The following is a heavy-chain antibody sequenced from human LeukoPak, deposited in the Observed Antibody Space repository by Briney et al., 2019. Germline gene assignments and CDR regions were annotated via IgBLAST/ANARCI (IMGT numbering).Heavy chain of an antibody. D-gene: IGHD3-22*01. V-gene: IGHV1-18*01. CDR2: ISAYNGNT. CDR1: GYTFTSYG. J-gene: IGHJ6*02. Sequence: ASVTVSCTASGYTFTSYGISWVRQAPGQGLEWMGWISAYNGNTNYAQKLQGRVTMTTDTSTSTAYMELRSLRSDDTAVYYCARDGQHYYDSSGSSDGMDVWGQGTTVTVSS. CDR3: ARDGQHYYDSSGSSDGMDV.